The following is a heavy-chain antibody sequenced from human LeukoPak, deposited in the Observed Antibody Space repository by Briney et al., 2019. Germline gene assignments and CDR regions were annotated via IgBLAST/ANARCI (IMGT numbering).Heavy chain of an antibody. J-gene: IGHJ2*01. D-gene: IGHD2-21*01. Sequence: SETLSLTCTVSGGSISSYYWSWIRQPPGKGLEWIGYIYYSGSTNYNPSLKSRVTISVDTSKNQFSLKLSSVTAADTAVYYCARHGDTWYFDLWGRGTLVTVSS. CDR1: GGSISSYY. CDR3: ARHGDTWYFDL. V-gene: IGHV4-59*08. CDR2: IYYSGST.